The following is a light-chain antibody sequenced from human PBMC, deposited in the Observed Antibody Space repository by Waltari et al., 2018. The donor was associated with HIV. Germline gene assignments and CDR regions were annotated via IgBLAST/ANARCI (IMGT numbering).Light chain of an antibody. V-gene: IGLV2-14*01. Sequence: QSALTQPASVSGSPGQSITISCTGTSSDVGGSTFVSWYQHHPGKAPKLMTFEVSNRPSGVPNRFSGSKSGNTASLTISGLQAEDEADYHCSSYTSSGTLVFGTGTKVTVL. J-gene: IGLJ1*01. CDR3: SSYTSSGTLV. CDR2: EVS. CDR1: SSDVGGSTF.